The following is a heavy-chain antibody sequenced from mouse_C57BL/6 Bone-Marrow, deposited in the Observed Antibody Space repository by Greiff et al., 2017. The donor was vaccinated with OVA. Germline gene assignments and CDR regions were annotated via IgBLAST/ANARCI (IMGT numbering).Heavy chain of an antibody. V-gene: IGHV1-59*01. CDR2: IDPSDSYT. CDR3: ASLRGYLYV. Sequence: QVQLQQPGAELVRPGTSVKLSCKASGYTFTSYWMPWVKQRPGQGLEWIGVIDPSDSYTNYNQKFKGKATLTVDTSSSTAYMQLSSLTSEDSAVYYCASLRGYLYVWGTGATVTVSS. CDR1: GYTFTSYW. J-gene: IGHJ1*03.